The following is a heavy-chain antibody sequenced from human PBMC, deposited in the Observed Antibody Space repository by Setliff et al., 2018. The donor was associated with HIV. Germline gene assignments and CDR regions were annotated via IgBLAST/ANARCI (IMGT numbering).Heavy chain of an antibody. J-gene: IGHJ5*01. CDR2: ISYDGSRI. V-gene: IGHV3-30*07. CDR1: GFTFSNFA. Sequence: PGGSLRLSCVASGFTFSNFAMHWVRQAPGKGLEWVSVISYDGSRIYYAESVKGRFTVSRDTSENTVYLQMNSLRAEDSAVYYCARDNDYSSHYSWFDFWGQGTLVTVSS. CDR3: ARDNDYSSHYSWFDF. D-gene: IGHD2-2*01.